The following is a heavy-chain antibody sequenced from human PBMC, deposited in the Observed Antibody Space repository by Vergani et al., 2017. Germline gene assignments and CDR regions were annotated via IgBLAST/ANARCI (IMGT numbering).Heavy chain of an antibody. Sequence: EVMLVQSGAEVKKPGESLRISCKYSESSFTSNQIAWVRQMSGKGLQWMGNITPFDSKIAYSPSFQGQVIMSIDKSITTAYLQWRSLEASDTAIYYCTRHGPCGDGACLHFDHWGQGTQVTVSS. CDR3: TRHGPCGDGACLHFDH. J-gene: IGHJ4*02. CDR2: ITPFDSKI. V-gene: IGHV5-51*01. CDR1: ESSFTSNQ. D-gene: IGHD2-21*01.